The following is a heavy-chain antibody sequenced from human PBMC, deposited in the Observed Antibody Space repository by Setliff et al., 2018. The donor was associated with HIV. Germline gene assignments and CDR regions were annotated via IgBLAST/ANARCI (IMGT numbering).Heavy chain of an antibody. D-gene: IGHD2-21*01. CDR3: ARRASPPSGPYSQYYMDV. V-gene: IGHV4-61*08. CDR2: ISYSGTT. Sequence: ASETLSLTCNVSGGSISSGGYYWSWIRQHPGRGLEWIGFISYSGTTDYNPSLKSRVTISIDTSKNQFSLKLTSVTAADTAVYYCARRASPPSGPYSQYYMDVWGRGTSVTVSS. J-gene: IGHJ6*03. CDR1: GGSISSGGYY.